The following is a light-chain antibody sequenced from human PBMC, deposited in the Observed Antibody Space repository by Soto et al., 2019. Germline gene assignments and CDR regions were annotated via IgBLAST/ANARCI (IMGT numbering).Light chain of an antibody. CDR3: KSYAGSNTYV. Sequence: QSVLTLPPSASGSPGQSVTISCTGTKNDVGFYDFVSWYQHHPGKAPRLIIYEVVQRPSGVPDRFSGSKSGNTASLTVSGLQAADEADYFCKSYAGSNTYVFGRGTKVTVL. V-gene: IGLV2-8*01. J-gene: IGLJ1*01. CDR2: EVV. CDR1: KNDVGFYDF.